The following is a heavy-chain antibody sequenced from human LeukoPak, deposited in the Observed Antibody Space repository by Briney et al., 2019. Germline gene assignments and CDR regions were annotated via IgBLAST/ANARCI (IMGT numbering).Heavy chain of an antibody. D-gene: IGHD5-12*01. CDR1: GGYISTSNYY. J-gene: IGHJ4*02. Sequence: AETLSLTCTVSGGYISTSNYYWGWIRQSPGKGLEWIGRIYTSGSTNHNPSLKSRVTMSVDTSKNQFSLKLSSVTAADTAVYYCARGGYSGYDWDYWGQGILVTVSS. CDR2: IYTSGST. CDR3: ARGGYSGYDWDY. V-gene: IGHV4-39*07.